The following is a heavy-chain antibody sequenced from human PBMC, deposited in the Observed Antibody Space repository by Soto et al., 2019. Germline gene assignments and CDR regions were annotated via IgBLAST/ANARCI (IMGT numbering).Heavy chain of an antibody. V-gene: IGHV3-30*03. CDR1: GFTFNSYG. CDR3: ARTRSAWSDFHYYSLDV. CDR2: IPYDSTKT. Sequence: GGSLRLSCAASGFTFNSYGMHWVRQGPGNGLEWVAFIPYDSTKTYYADSVKGRFTISRDNSNSALYVQMNSLTGEDTAVYYCARTRSAWSDFHYYSLDVWGQATTVTVS. D-gene: IGHD1-26*01. J-gene: IGHJ6*02.